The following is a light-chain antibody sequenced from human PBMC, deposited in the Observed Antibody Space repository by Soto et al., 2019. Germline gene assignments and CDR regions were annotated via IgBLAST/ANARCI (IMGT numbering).Light chain of an antibody. CDR3: QTWGSGIVV. CDR1: SGHSSYN. CDR2: LNSDGSH. Sequence: QPVLTQSPSASASLGASVKLTCTLSSGHSSYNIAWYQQQAEKGPRYLMKLNSDGSHSKGDGIPDRFSGSTSGAERYLTISSLQSEDEGDYYCQTWGSGIVVFGGGTKVTVL. V-gene: IGLV4-69*01. J-gene: IGLJ2*01.